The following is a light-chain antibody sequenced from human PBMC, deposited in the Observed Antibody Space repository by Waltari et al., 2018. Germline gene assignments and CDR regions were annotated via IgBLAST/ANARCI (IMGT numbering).Light chain of an antibody. CDR2: EVN. CDR1: SSDVGYYNL. CDR3: CSYAGVSTFVV. V-gene: IGLV2-23*02. Sequence: QSALTQPASLSGSPGQSITISCTGTSSDVGYYNLVSWYQQHPGKAPKLMIYEVNKRPSVVSIRFSAPKSGNTASLTISGLQAEDEADYHCCSYAGVSTFVVFGGGTKLTVL. J-gene: IGLJ2*01.